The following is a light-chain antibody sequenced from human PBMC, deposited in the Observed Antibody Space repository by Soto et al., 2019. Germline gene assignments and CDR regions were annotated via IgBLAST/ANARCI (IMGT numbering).Light chain of an antibody. J-gene: IGKJ1*01. CDR3: QQSYSLPRT. Sequence: DIVMTQSPDSLAVSLGERATINCKSSQSVLYSSNNKNYLAWYQQKPGQPPKLLIYWASTRESGVPDRFSGRGSWTDFTLTISSLQAEDVAVYYCQQSYSLPRTFGQGTKVEIK. V-gene: IGKV4-1*01. CDR2: WAS. CDR1: QSVLYSSNNKNY.